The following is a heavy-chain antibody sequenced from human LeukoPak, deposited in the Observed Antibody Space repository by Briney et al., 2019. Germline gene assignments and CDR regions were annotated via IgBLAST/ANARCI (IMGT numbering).Heavy chain of an antibody. J-gene: IGHJ4*02. CDR2: MNPNSGNT. V-gene: IGHV1-8*01. Sequence: GASVKVSCKASGYTFTTYDINWVRQAPGQGLEWMGWMNPNSGNTGYVRKFQGRVTLTRDTSISTAYMELSSLRSEDTAVYYCARGASRSFDYWGQGTLVTASS. CDR3: ARGASRSFDY. CDR1: GYTFTTYD.